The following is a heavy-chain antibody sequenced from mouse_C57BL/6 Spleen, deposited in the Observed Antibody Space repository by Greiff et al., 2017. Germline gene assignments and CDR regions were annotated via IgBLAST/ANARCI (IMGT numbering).Heavy chain of an antibody. J-gene: IGHJ1*03. Sequence: QVQLEQSGPGLVQPSQSLSITCTVSGFSLTSYGVHWVRQAPGKGLEWLGVIWGGGGTDYDAAFLSRLSISKDNSKSQVFFKVNSLQADDTAMYYCVGCSAYFDDWGKGTTVTVSA. CDR3: VGCSAYFDD. D-gene: IGHD6-1*01. V-gene: IGHV2-4-1*01. CDR1: GFSLTSYG. CDR2: IWGGGGT.